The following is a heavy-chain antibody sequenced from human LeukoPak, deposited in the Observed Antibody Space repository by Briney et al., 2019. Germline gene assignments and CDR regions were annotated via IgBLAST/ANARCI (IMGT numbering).Heavy chain of an antibody. CDR2: ISAYNGDT. V-gene: IGHV1-18*01. CDR3: ARVFGWDLNSHFDY. Sequence: ASVKVSCKASGYTFTSYGNSWVRQAPGQGLEWMGWISAYNGDTNFPQKFQGRVTMTTDTFASTAYMEIKSLRSDDTAVYYCARVFGWDLNSHFDYWGQGTLVTVSS. CDR1: GYTFTSYG. J-gene: IGHJ4*02. D-gene: IGHD1-26*01.